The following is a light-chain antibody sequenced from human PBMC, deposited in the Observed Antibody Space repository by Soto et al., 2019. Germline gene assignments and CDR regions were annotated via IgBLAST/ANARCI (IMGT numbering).Light chain of an antibody. J-gene: IGLJ2*01. CDR2: RNN. Sequence: QSVLTQPPSASGTPGQTVTISCSGDTSNIGSTYAVWYQQLPGTAPKLLIYRNNQRPSGVSDRFSGSRSGTSASLAITGLRVDDEADYYCASWDNNLNGPIFGGGTKLTVL. V-gene: IGLV1-47*01. CDR1: TSNIGSTY. CDR3: ASWDNNLNGPI.